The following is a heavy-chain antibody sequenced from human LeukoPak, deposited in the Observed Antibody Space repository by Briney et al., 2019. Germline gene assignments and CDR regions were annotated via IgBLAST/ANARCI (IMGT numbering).Heavy chain of an antibody. Sequence: GGSLRLSCAASGFTFSSYAMSWVRQAPGKGLEWVSVMSGSGDSTYYADSVKGRFTISRENSKNTLYLQMSSLRAEDTALYYCARDSTVTNAWSGYGFDIWGQGTMVTVSS. J-gene: IGHJ3*02. V-gene: IGHV3-23*01. CDR3: ARDSTVTNAWSGYGFDI. D-gene: IGHD4-17*01. CDR2: MSGSGDST. CDR1: GFTFSSYA.